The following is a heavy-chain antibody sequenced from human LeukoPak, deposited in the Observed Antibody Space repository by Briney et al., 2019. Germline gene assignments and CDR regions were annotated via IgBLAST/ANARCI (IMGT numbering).Heavy chain of an antibody. D-gene: IGHD6-13*01. CDR3: ARSAAQRGGYYYYMDV. CDR1: GGSFSGYY. J-gene: IGHJ6*03. V-gene: IGHV4-34*01. Sequence: PSETLSLTCAVYGGSFSGYYWSWIRQPPGKGLEWIGEINHSGSTNYNPSLKSRVTISVDTSKNQFSLKLSSVTAADTAVSYCARSAAQRGGYYYYMDVWGKGTTVTVSS. CDR2: INHSGST.